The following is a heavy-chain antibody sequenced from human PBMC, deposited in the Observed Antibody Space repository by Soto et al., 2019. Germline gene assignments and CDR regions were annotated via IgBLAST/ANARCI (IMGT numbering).Heavy chain of an antibody. J-gene: IGHJ5*02. D-gene: IGHD3-3*01. V-gene: IGHV1-58*02. CDR3: AASPTPLLEWLFHLEGGGVRRGQFDP. Sequence: GASVNVSCKASGFTFTSSAMQWVRQARGQRLEWIGWIVVGSGNTNYAQKFQERVTITRDMSTSTAYMELSSLRSEDTAVYYCAASPTPLLEWLFHLEGGGVRRGQFDPWGQGTLVTVSS. CDR1: GFTFTSSA. CDR2: IVVGSGNT.